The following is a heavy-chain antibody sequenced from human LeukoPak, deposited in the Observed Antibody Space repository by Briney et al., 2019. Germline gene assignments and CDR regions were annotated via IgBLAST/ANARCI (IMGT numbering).Heavy chain of an antibody. Sequence: PGGSLRLSRAASGFTFSSYAMHWVRQAPGKGLEWVAVISYDGSNKYYADSVKGRFTISRDNSKNTLYLQMNSLRAEDTAVYYCASGPTPIVVVPAAFDYWGQGTLVTVSS. CDR3: ASGPTPIVVVPAAFDY. V-gene: IGHV3-30-3*01. D-gene: IGHD2-2*01. CDR1: GFTFSSYA. CDR2: ISYDGSNK. J-gene: IGHJ4*02.